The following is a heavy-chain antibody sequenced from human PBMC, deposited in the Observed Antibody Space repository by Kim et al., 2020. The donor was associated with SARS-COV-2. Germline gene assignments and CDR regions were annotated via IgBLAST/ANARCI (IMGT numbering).Heavy chain of an antibody. J-gene: IGHJ6*02. V-gene: IGHV3-21*01. Sequence: YYADSVKGRFTISRDNAKNSLYLQMNSLRAEDTAVYYCARDPSLTYGMDVWGQGTTVTVSS. D-gene: IGHD3-10*01. CDR3: ARDPSLTYGMDV.